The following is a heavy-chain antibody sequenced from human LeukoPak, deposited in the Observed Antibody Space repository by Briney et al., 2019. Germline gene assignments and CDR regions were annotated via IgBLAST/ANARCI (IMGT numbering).Heavy chain of an antibody. CDR2: IYTGGNT. CDR1: GFPVSSNY. V-gene: IGHV3-53*01. J-gene: IGHJ4*02. CDR3: ARGRPPYYFDY. Sequence: PPGGSLRLSCTASGFPVSSNYMTWVRPAPGEGLEGVSVIYTGGNTDHADSVQGRFTLSRDNSKNTLYLHMNSLRVEDTAVYYCARGRPPYYFDYWGQGTLVTVSS.